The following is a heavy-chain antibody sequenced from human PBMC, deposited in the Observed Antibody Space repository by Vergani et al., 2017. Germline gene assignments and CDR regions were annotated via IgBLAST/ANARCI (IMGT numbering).Heavy chain of an antibody. D-gene: IGHD6-25*01. V-gene: IGHV4-34*01. CDR2: INHSGST. J-gene: IGHJ4*02. CDR3: ASDERRLLDY. Sequence: QVQLQQWGAGLLKPSETLALTCAVYGGSFSGYYWSWIRQPPGKGLEWIGEINHSGSTNYNPSLKSRVTISVDTSKNQFSLKLSSVTAADTAVYYCASDERRLLDYWGQGTLVTVSS. CDR1: GGSFSGYY.